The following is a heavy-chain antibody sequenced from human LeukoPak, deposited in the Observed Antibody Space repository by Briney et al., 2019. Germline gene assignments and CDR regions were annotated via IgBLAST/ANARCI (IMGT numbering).Heavy chain of an antibody. CDR3: AKAGIGGVGYFDY. D-gene: IGHD6-19*01. J-gene: IGHJ4*02. CDR2: IRGIGGGT. CDR1: GFTFNSYA. Sequence: GGSLRLSCAASGFTFNSYAMSWVRQAPGKGLEWVSAIRGIGGGTYYADSVKGRFTISRDNSKNTLYLQMNSLRDEDTALYYGAKAGIGGVGYFDYGGQGPLVTVSS. V-gene: IGHV3-23*01.